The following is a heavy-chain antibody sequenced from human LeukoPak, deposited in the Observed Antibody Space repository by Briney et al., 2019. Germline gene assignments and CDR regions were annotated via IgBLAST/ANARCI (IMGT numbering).Heavy chain of an antibody. D-gene: IGHD2-2*02. J-gene: IGHJ4*02. CDR3: ARGIVVVPAAIPVYYFDY. CDR1: GGTFSSYA. V-gene: IGHV1-69*13. Sequence: ASVKVSCKASGGTFSSYAISWVRQAPGQGLEWMGGIIPIFGTANYAQKFQGRVTITADESTSTAYMELSSLRSEDTAVYYCARGIVVVPAAIPVYYFDYWGQGTLVTVSS. CDR2: IIPIFGTA.